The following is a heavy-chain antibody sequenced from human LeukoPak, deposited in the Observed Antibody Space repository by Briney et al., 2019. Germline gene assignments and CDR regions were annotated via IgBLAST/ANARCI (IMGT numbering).Heavy chain of an antibody. CDR1: GGSFSGYY. CDR2: INHSGST. D-gene: IGHD6-6*01. J-gene: IGHJ4*02. CDR3: ARGGIAARPPDY. V-gene: IGHV4-34*01. Sequence: SETLSLTCAVYGGSFSGYYWSWIRQPPGKGLEWIGEINHSGSTNYSPSLKSRVTISVDTSKNQFSLKLSSVTGADTAVYYCARGGIAARPPDYWGQGTLVTVSS.